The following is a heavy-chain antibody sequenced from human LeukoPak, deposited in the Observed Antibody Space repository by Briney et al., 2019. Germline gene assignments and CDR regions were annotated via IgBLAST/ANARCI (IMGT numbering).Heavy chain of an antibody. J-gene: IGHJ3*02. CDR2: TRDKTNSYST. D-gene: IGHD6-19*01. CDR1: GFTFSNHY. CDR3: ARGPAVAGDDAFDI. Sequence: GASLRLSCAASGFTFSNHYMDWVRQAPGKGLEWVGRTRDKTNSYSTEYVASVRGRFTISRDDSKNSLYLQMNSLKTEDTAVYYCARGPAVAGDDAFDIWGQGTMVTVSS. V-gene: IGHV3-72*01.